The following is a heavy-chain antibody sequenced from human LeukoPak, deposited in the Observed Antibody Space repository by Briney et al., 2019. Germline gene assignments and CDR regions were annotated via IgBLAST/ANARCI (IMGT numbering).Heavy chain of an antibody. Sequence: GASLKVSFKASGYTFTSYNINWVRQATGQGPERMGWMNPNSDNTGNAQKFQGRVTMTRNTSISTAYMEVSSLRSEDTAVYYCARALGYCSGGSCYPLDYWGQGALVTVSS. CDR1: GYTFTSYN. D-gene: IGHD2-15*01. CDR3: ARALGYCSGGSCYPLDY. CDR2: MNPNSDNT. V-gene: IGHV1-8*01. J-gene: IGHJ4*02.